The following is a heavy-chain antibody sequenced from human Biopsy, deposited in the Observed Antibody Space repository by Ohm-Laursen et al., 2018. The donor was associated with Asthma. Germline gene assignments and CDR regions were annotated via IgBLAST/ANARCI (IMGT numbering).Heavy chain of an antibody. J-gene: IGHJ4*02. CDR2: ISYDGSNK. D-gene: IGHD2-15*01. V-gene: IGHV3-30*14. CDR1: GFTFSSYA. CDR3: GRDYPLVD. Sequence: SLRLSCSASGFTFSSYAMHWVRQAPGKGLEWVAVISYDGSNKYYADSVKGRLTISRDNSKNTLDLQMNSLRAEDTAVYYCGRDYPLVDWGQGTLVTVSS.